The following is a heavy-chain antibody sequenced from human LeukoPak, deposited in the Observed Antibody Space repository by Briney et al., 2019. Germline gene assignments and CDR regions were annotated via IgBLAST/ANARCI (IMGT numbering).Heavy chain of an antibody. V-gene: IGHV3-30*02. J-gene: IGHJ4*02. CDR3: AKAAGTSQPLGY. CDR1: GLTFSNYA. Sequence: GGSLRLSCAASGLTFSNYAMHWVRQAPGKGLEWVAFMRYDGSKKYYADSVTGRFTISRDNSKDTLYLQMNSLRPEDTAVYYCAKAAGTSQPLGYWGQGTLVTVSS. D-gene: IGHD1-1*01. CDR2: MRYDGSKK.